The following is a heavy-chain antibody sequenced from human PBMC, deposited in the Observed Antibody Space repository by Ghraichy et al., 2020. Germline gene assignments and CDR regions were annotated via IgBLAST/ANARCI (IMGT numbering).Heavy chain of an antibody. CDR1: GGSFSGYY. V-gene: IGHV4-34*01. Sequence: SETLSLTCAVYGGSFSGYYWSWIRQPPGKGLEWIGEINHSGSTNYNPSLKSRVTISVDTSKNQFSLKLSSVTAADTAVYYCARGQHFTAQRRSGMDVWGQGTTVTVSS. D-gene: IGHD3-3*02. CDR2: INHSGST. J-gene: IGHJ6*02. CDR3: ARGQHFTAQRRSGMDV.